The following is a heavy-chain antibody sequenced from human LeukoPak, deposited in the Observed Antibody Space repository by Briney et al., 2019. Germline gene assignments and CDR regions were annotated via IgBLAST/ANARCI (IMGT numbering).Heavy chain of an antibody. CDR3: AKSYGSGGDYLAFDY. V-gene: IGHV3-23*01. CDR2: ISGSGDST. CDR1: GFMFSSYW. D-gene: IGHD3-16*01. J-gene: IGHJ4*02. Sequence: GGSLRLSCAASGFMFSSYWMSWVRQAPGKGLEWVSSISGSGDSTNYADSVKGRFTISRDNSNNLLYLQMNSLRAEDTAVYYCAKSYGSGGDYLAFDYWGQGTLVTVSS.